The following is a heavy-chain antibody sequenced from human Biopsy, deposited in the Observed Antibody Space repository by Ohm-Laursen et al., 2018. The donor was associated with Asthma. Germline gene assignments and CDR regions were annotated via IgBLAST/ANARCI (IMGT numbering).Heavy chain of an antibody. Sequence: SLRLSCAASGFSFSEFVMRWVRQVPGQGLEWVANIKHDGSEKNHVDSLKGRFTISRDNAKNLLFLQMNSLRAEDTAVYYCARTFHFWSPYHAEHYQLWGQGTLVTVSS. V-gene: IGHV3-7*01. CDR3: ARTFHFWSPYHAEHYQL. CDR2: IKHDGSEK. J-gene: IGHJ1*01. D-gene: IGHD3-3*01. CDR1: GFSFSEFV.